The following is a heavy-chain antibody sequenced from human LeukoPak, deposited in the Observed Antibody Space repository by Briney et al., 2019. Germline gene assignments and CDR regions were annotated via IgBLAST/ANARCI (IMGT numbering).Heavy chain of an antibody. D-gene: IGHD1-7*01. J-gene: IGHJ5*02. V-gene: IGHV5-51*01. Sequence: GESLKISCKGSGYTFSKHWIGWVRQMPGKGLEWMGIIYPGDSDARYSPSFEGQVTISADKSLNTVFLQWSSLKASDTAMYYCARRNFTSTWFDPWGQGTLVTVSS. CDR2: IYPGDSDA. CDR3: ARRNFTSTWFDP. CDR1: GYTFSKHW.